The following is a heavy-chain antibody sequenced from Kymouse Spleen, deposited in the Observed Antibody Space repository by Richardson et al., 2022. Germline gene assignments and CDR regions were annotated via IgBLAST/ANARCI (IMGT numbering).Heavy chain of an antibody. J-gene: IGHJ6*02. CDR1: GDSVSSNSAA. CDR2: TYYRSKWYN. V-gene: IGHV6-1*01. D-gene: IGHD3-10*01. Sequence: QVQLQQSGPGLVKPSQTLSLTCAISGDSVSSNSAAWNWIRQSPSRGLEWLGRTYYRSKWYNDYAVSVKSRITINPDTSKNQFSLQLNSVTPEDTAVYYCAREGTMVRGVIISYYYYGMDVWGQGTTVTVSS. CDR3: AREGTMVRGVIISYYYYGMDV.